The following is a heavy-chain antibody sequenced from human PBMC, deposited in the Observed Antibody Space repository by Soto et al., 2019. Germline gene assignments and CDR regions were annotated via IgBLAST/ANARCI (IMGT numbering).Heavy chain of an antibody. J-gene: IGHJ5*02. Sequence: SQTLSLTCAISGDSVSSNSAAWNWIRQSPSRGPEWLGRTYYRSKWYNDYAVSVKSRITINPDTSKNQFSLQLNSVTPEDTAVYYCARDSAATVSTDYKNWFDPWGQGTMVTVSP. CDR1: GDSVSSNSAA. CDR2: TYYRSKWYN. CDR3: ARDSAATVSTDYKNWFDP. V-gene: IGHV6-1*01. D-gene: IGHD1-20*01.